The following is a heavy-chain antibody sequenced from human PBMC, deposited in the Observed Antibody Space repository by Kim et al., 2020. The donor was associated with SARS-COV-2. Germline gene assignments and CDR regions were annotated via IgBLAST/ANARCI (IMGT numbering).Heavy chain of an antibody. CDR1: GYTFTSYA. Sequence: ASVKVSCKASGYTFTSYAMNWVRQAPGQGLEWMGWINTNTGNPTYAQGFTGRFVFSLDTSVSTAYLQISSLKAEDTAVYYCARDGDGEQWSSAAADAFDIWGQGTMVTVSS. D-gene: IGHD6-19*01. CDR3: ARDGDGEQWSSAAADAFDI. CDR2: INTNTGNP. J-gene: IGHJ3*02. V-gene: IGHV7-4-1*02.